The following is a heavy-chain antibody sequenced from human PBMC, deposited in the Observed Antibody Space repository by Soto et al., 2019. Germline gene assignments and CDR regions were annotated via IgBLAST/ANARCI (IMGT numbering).Heavy chain of an antibody. J-gene: IGHJ6*02. Sequence: SETLSLTCAVSGGSISSSNWWSWVRQPPGKGLEWIGEIYHSGSTNYNPSLKSRVTISVDKSKNQFSLKLSSVTAADTAVYYCATSGGVRCSSTSCYRGYGMDVWGQGTTVTVSS. CDR1: GGSISSSNW. CDR2: IYHSGST. CDR3: ATSGGVRCSSTSCYRGYGMDV. V-gene: IGHV4-4*02. D-gene: IGHD2-2*02.